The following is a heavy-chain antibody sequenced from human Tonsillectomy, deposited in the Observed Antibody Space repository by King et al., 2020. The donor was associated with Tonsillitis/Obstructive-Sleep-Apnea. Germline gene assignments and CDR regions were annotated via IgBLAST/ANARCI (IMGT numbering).Heavy chain of an antibody. CDR1: GYTFTTYG. CDR2: INTNTGNP. CDR3: ARDLRGVGRSLDY. J-gene: IGHJ4*02. Sequence: QLVQSGSELKKPGASVKVSCKASGYTFTTYGVNWMRQAPGQGLEWMGWINTNTGNPTYGQGFTGRFVFSLDTSVSTAYLQIGSLKAEDTAMYYCARDLRGVGRSLDYWGQGTLVTVSS. V-gene: IGHV7-4-1*01. D-gene: IGHD1-26*01.